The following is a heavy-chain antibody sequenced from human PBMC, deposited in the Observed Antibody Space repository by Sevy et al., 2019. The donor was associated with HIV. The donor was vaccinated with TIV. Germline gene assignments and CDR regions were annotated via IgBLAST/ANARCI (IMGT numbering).Heavy chain of an antibody. D-gene: IGHD2-15*01. J-gene: IGHJ4*02. Sequence: GGSLRLSCAASGFTFSSYAMSWVRQAPGKGLEWVSAISGSGGSTYYADSVKGRFTISRDNSKNTLYLQMNSLRAEDTAVYYCAKDKTYGSGGSCYPNFDYWGQGTLVTVSS. CDR1: GFTFSSYA. CDR2: ISGSGGST. V-gene: IGHV3-23*01. CDR3: AKDKTYGSGGSCYPNFDY.